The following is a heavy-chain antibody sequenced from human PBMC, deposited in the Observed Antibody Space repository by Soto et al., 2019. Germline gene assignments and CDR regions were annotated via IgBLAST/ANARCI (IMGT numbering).Heavy chain of an antibody. CDR1: GYTFTSYY. Sequence: ASVKVSCKASGYTFTSYYMHWVRQAPGQGLEWMGIINPSGGSTSYAQKFQGRVTMTRDTSTSTVYMELSSLRSEDTAVYYCARDHPIAGAGYISYGMDVWGRGTTVTVSS. D-gene: IGHD6-13*01. CDR2: INPSGGST. CDR3: ARDHPIAGAGYISYGMDV. V-gene: IGHV1-46*01. J-gene: IGHJ6*02.